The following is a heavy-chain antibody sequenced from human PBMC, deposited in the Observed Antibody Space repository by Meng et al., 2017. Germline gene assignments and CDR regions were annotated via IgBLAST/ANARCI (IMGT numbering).Heavy chain of an antibody. D-gene: IGHD2-21*02. CDR2: FNHNGST. J-gene: IGHJ4*02. Sequence: QVQQPQWGEALLKPSETLSHTCAVYGGYFCGYYRSWSRASTGQALGWIGEFNHNGSTNYNPSLKSPVTISVDTSKNQFSLKLSSVTAADTAVYYCARDTAEAYCGGACCPLGYWGQGTLVTVSS. CDR3: ARDTAEAYCGGACCPLGY. V-gene: IGHV4-34*01. CDR1: GGYFCGYY.